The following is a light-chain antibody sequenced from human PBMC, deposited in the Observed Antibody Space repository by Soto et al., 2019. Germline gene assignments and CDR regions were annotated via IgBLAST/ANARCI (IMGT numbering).Light chain of an antibody. CDR2: GNS. Sequence: QSVLTQPPSVSGAPGQRVTTSCTGSSSNIGAGYDVHWYQQLPGTAPKLLIYGNSIRPSGVPDRFSGSKSGTSASLAITGLQAEDEADYYCQSYDSSLSGSVFGGGTKLTVL. V-gene: IGLV1-40*01. CDR3: QSYDSSLSGSV. J-gene: IGLJ3*02. CDR1: SSNIGAGYD.